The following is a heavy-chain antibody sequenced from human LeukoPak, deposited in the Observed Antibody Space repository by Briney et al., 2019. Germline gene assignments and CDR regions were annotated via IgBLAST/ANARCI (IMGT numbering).Heavy chain of an antibody. CDR2: IYITGST. V-gene: IGHV4-59*13. D-gene: IGHD1-26*01. CDR3: ARVRIGETSYDASDV. Sequence: SETLSLTCTVSGGSISCYYWTWIRQPPGRGLEGSGDIYITGSTNYNPYLKRRVTMSVDTSKNQFSLRLSSVTAADTAVYYCARVRIGETSYDASDVWGLGTMATVSS. CDR1: GGSISCYY. J-gene: IGHJ3*01.